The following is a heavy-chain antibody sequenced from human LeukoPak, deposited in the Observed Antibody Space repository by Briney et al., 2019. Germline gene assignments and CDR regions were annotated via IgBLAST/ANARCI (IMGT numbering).Heavy chain of an antibody. Sequence: GGSLRLSCAATGFTFSSYEMNWVRQAPGKGLEWVSYISSSGSTIYYADSVKGRFTISRDNAKNSLYLQMNSLRAEDTAVYYCARVSGGAGIVGATHWYYYYYMDVWGRGTTVTVSS. J-gene: IGHJ6*03. CDR1: GFTFSSYE. CDR3: ARVSGGAGIVGATHWYYYYYMDV. D-gene: IGHD1-26*01. V-gene: IGHV3-48*03. CDR2: ISSSGSTI.